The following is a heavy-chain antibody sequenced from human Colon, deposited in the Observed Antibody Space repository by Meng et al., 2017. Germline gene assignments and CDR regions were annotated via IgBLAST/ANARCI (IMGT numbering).Heavy chain of an antibody. J-gene: IGHJ4*02. Sequence: EVQLVESGGGLVEPGGSLRLSCAASGFIFNNYRMNWVRQAPGEGLEWVSVIDYGGISTYYADSVKGRFTISRDNAKNSVSLQMNNLRAEDTAVYYCVREEYDPRDFWGQGTLVTVSS. D-gene: IGHD3-16*01. CDR3: VREEYDPRDF. CDR2: IDYGGIST. CDR1: GFIFNNYR. V-gene: IGHV3-21*01.